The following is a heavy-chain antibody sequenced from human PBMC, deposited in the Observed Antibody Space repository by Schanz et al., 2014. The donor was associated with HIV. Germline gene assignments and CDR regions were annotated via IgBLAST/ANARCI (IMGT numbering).Heavy chain of an antibody. Sequence: VQLVESGGGLVQPGGSLRLSCAASGFNFNNYAMTWVRQAPGKGLEWVAVISYDGTKKHYADSVKGRFTISRDNSKNSLSLLIKSLRAEDAAVYYCAKDRNYYESKYRGKGNYYYYYGMDVWGQGTTVTVSS. J-gene: IGHJ6*02. CDR3: AKDRNYYESKYRGKGNYYYYYGMDV. CDR2: ISYDGTKK. D-gene: IGHD3-22*01. V-gene: IGHV3-30*18. CDR1: GFNFNNYA.